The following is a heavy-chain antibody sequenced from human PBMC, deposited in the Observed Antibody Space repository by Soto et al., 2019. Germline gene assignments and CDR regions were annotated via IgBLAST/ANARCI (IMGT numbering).Heavy chain of an antibody. CDR3: ARGAEMSTLTKWFDP. J-gene: IGHJ5*02. CDR2: ISRDGNAI. D-gene: IGHD1-1*01. V-gene: IGHV3-11*01. CDR1: GFTFSDYD. Sequence: VQLVESGGGLVKPGGARRLSCASSGFTFSDYDMTWIRQAPGKVLEWLAYISRDGNAIFYADSVNGRFTISRDNAKNSLFLQMDDLRAEDTGMFFCARGAEMSTLTKWFDPWGQGTLVIVSS.